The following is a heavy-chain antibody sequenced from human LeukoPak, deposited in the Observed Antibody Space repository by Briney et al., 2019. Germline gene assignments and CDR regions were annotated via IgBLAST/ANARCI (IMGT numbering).Heavy chain of an antibody. V-gene: IGHV4-59*08. CDR1: GGSISSYY. D-gene: IGHD6-13*01. Sequence: PSEPLSLTCTVSGGSISSYYWSWIRQPPGKGLEWIGYIYYSGSTNYNPSLKSRVTISVDTSKNQFSLKLSSVTAADTAVYYCARHQGGSSWYYFDYWGQGTLVTVSS. CDR3: ARHQGGSSWYYFDY. CDR2: IYYSGST. J-gene: IGHJ4*02.